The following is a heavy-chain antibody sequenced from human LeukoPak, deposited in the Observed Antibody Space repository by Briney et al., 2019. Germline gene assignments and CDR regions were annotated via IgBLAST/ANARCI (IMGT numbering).Heavy chain of an antibody. Sequence: ASVKVSCKASGYTFTSYDINWVRRATGQGLEWVGWMNPNSGNTGYAQKFQGRVTMTRNTSISTAYMELSSLRSEDTAVYYCARGGRCSSTSCYYYYGMDVWGQGTTVTVSS. J-gene: IGHJ6*02. CDR1: GYTFTSYD. V-gene: IGHV1-8*01. CDR2: MNPNSGNT. CDR3: ARGGRCSSTSCYYYYGMDV. D-gene: IGHD2-2*01.